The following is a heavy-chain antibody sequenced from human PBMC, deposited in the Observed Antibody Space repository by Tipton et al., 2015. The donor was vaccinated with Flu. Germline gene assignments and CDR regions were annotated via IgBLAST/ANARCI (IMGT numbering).Heavy chain of an antibody. D-gene: IGHD2-15*01. CDR1: EHTFTNYW. V-gene: IGHV5-51*01. J-gene: IGHJ5*01. CDR3: ARLVAAGISAHFDS. CDR2: FYSGDSDT. Sequence: QLVQSGAEVRKPGESLKISCKASEHTFTNYWIAWVRQMPGKGLELMGIFYSGDSDTRYSPSFRGQVTISADKSITTAYVQWRSLKTSDSAMYYCARLVAAGISAHFDSWGQGTLVTVSS.